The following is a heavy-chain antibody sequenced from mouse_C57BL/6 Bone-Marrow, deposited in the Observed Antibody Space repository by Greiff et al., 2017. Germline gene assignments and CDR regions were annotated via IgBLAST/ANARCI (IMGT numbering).Heavy chain of an antibody. J-gene: IGHJ4*01. V-gene: IGHV10-1*01. CDR3: VRHRYCGSSSYAMDY. D-gene: IGHD1-1*01. CDR1: GFSFNTYA. CDR2: IRSKSNNYAT. Sequence: EVQLVESGGGLVQPKGSLKLSCAASGFSFNTYAMNWVRQAPGQGLEWVARIRSKSNNYATYYADSVKDRFTISRDDSASMLYLQMNNLKTEDTAVYYCVRHRYCGSSSYAMDYWGQGTSVTVS.